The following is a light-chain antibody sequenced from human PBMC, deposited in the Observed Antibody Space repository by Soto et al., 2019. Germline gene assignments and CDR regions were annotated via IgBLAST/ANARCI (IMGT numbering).Light chain of an antibody. CDR1: QDINNY. Sequence: DIQMTQSPSSLSASVGDRVTITCQASQDINNYLNWYQQKPGKAPKLLIYDASNLETGVPSRFSGGGSGTDFTFTISSLQPEDIATYYCQQYSSLLCTFGQGTKVEIK. J-gene: IGKJ1*01. CDR3: QQYSSLLCT. CDR2: DAS. V-gene: IGKV1-33*01.